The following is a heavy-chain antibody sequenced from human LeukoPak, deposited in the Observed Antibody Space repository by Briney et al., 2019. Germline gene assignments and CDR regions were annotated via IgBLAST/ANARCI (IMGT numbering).Heavy chain of an antibody. Sequence: PGGSLRLSCAASGFIFSNHWMSWVRQAPGKGLEWVANIKYGGSETYYMDSVKGRFTISRDNAKDSLYLQMNSLRAEDTAVYYCARGKSGRDGYKAIAAENDTFDIWGQGTMVTVSS. CDR2: IKYGGSET. CDR3: ARGKSGRDGYKAIAAENDTFDI. V-gene: IGHV3-7*03. J-gene: IGHJ3*02. CDR1: GFIFSNHW. D-gene: IGHD5-24*01.